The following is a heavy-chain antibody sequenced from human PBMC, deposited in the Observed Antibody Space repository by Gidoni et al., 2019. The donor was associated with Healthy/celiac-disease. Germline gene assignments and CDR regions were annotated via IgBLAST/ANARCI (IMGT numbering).Heavy chain of an antibody. J-gene: IGHJ5*02. CDR3: AGRPPYYYGSGAAWWFDP. Sequence: QVQLQESGPGLVKPSETLSLTSAVSGYSISSGYYWGWIRQPPGKGLEWIGSIYHSGSTYYNPSLKSRVTISVDTSKNQFSLKLSSVTAADTAVYYCAGRPPYYYGSGAAWWFDPWGQGTLVTVSS. D-gene: IGHD3-10*01. V-gene: IGHV4-38-2*01. CDR2: IYHSGST. CDR1: GYSISSGYY.